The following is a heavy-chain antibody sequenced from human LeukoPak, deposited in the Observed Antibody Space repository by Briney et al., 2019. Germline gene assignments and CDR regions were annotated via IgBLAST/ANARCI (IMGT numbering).Heavy chain of an antibody. CDR2: IYTSGST. CDR3: VRHEQQLNYFDY. D-gene: IGHD6-13*01. CDR1: GGSVSSYY. Sequence: SESLPLTCTVSGGSVSSYYWRWIRQPPGKGREWLGYIYTSGSTNYNPSLKSRVTISVDTSKNQFSLKLSSVAAADTAVYYCVRHEQQLNYFDYWGQGTLVTVSS. V-gene: IGHV4-4*09. J-gene: IGHJ4*02.